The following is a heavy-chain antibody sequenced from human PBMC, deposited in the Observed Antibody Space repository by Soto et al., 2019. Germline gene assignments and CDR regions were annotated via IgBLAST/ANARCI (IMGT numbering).Heavy chain of an antibody. CDR1: GGTFSSYT. J-gene: IGHJ6*03. Sequence: QVQLVQSGAEVKKPGSSVKVSCKASGGTFSSYTISWVRQAPGQGLEWMGRIIPILGIANYAQKFQGRVTVTADKSTSTAYMALSSLRSEDTAVYYCARELMVRGVITDYYYYYMDVWGKGTTVTVSS. V-gene: IGHV1-69*08. D-gene: IGHD3-10*01. CDR3: ARELMVRGVITDYYYYYMDV. CDR2: IIPILGIA.